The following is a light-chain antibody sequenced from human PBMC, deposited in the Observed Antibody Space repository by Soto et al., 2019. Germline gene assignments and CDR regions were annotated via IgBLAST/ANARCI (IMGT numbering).Light chain of an antibody. CDR1: SGHSSYA. CDR3: QTWGTGIRV. J-gene: IGLJ3*02. V-gene: IGLV4-69*01. CDR2: VNSDGSH. Sequence: QAVVTQSPSASASLGASVKLTCTLSSGHSSYAIAWHQQQPEKGPRYLMKVNSDGSHIKGDGIPDRFSGSSSGAERYLTISSLQSEDESDYYCQTWGTGIRVFGGVTKVTVL.